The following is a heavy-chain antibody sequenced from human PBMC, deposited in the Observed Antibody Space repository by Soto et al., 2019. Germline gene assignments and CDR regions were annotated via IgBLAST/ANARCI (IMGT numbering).Heavy chain of an antibody. Sequence: SETLSLTCAVYGGSFSGYYWSWIRQPPGKGLEWIGEINHSGSTNYNPSLKSRVTISVDTPKNQFSLRLSSVTAADTAVYYCARGGVDTAMVSSAFDIWGQGTMVTVSS. V-gene: IGHV4-34*01. J-gene: IGHJ3*02. CDR3: ARGGVDTAMVSSAFDI. CDR1: GGSFSGYY. D-gene: IGHD5-18*01. CDR2: INHSGST.